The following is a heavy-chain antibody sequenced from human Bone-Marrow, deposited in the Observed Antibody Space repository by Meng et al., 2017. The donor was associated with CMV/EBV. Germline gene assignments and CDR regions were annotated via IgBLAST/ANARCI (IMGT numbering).Heavy chain of an antibody. V-gene: IGHV4-39*07. Sequence: SETLSLTCTVSGGSISSSSTYYWGWIRQPPGKGLEWIGSIYYSGSTYYNPSLKSRVTISVDTSKNQFSLKLSSVTAADTAVYYCARVAPQELGSGVCYFDYWGQGTLVTVSS. CDR2: IYYSGST. J-gene: IGHJ4*02. CDR1: GGSISSSSTYY. D-gene: IGHD7-27*01. CDR3: ARVAPQELGSGVCYFDY.